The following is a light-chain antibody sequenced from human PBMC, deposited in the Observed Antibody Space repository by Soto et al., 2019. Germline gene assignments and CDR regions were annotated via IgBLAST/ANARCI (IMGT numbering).Light chain of an antibody. CDR2: GNS. CDR3: QSYDSSLSGSNV. CDR1: SSNIGAGYD. Sequence: QSVLTQPPSVSGAPGQRVTISCTGGSSNIGAGYDVHWYQQLPGTAPKLLIYGNSNRPSGVPDRFSGSKSGTSASLAITGLQAEDDADYYCQSYDSSLSGSNVFGTGTKVTVL. J-gene: IGLJ1*01. V-gene: IGLV1-40*01.